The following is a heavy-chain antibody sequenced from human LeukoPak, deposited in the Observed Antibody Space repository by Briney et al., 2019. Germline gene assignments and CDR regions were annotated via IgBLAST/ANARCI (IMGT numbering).Heavy chain of an antibody. D-gene: IGHD3-9*01. J-gene: IGHJ5*02. CDR3: AAGGGYDILTGYYH. V-gene: IGHV4-59*08. CDR1: GGSISSYY. CDR2: IYYSGST. Sequence: SETLSLTCTVSGGSISSYYWSWIRQPPGKGLEWIGYIYYSGSTNYNPSLKSRVTISVDTSKNQFSLKLSSVTAADTAVYYCAAGGGYDILTGYYHWGQGTLVTVSS.